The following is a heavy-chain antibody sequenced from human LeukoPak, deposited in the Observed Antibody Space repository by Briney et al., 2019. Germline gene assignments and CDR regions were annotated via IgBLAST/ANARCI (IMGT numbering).Heavy chain of an antibody. J-gene: IGHJ4*02. CDR3: AKNYYDSSGYGFDF. D-gene: IGHD3-22*01. CDR1: GFTFSSYA. Sequence: PGGSLRLSCTASGFTFSSYAMSWVRQAPGKGLEWVSVISGSGGSTDYADSVKGRFTISRDNSKNTLYLQMNSLRAEDTAVYYCAKNYYDSSGYGFDFWGQGTLVTVSS. CDR2: ISGSGGST. V-gene: IGHV3-23*01.